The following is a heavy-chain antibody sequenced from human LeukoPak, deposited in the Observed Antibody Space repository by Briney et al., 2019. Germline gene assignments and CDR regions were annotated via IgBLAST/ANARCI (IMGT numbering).Heavy chain of an antibody. CDR2: INSEGTST. V-gene: IGHV3-74*01. J-gene: IGHJ4*02. Sequence: PGGSLRLSCAASGFTFSYYWMHWVRQAPGKGLVWVSRINSEGTSTSFADSVKGRFTVSRDNAKNTRYLQMNSLSAEDTAVYYCARDGGGFCSSTSCYGGYYFDYWGQGTLVTVSS. CDR3: ARDGGGFCSSTSCYGGYYFDY. CDR1: GFTFSYYW. D-gene: IGHD2-2*01.